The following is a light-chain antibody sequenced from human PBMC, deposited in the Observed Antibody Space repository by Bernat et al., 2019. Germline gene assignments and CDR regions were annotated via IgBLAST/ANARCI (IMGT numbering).Light chain of an antibody. V-gene: IGKV1-39*01. J-gene: IGKJ4*01. CDR1: QDISNY. CDR2: TAT. CDR3: QQSLTTPAQIT. Sequence: DIQLTQSPSSLSASVGDRVTITCRASQDISNYLNWYQQKPGEAPNLLIYTATNLQSGVPSRFSASGFGTDFTLTISSLQPEDFATYYCQQSLTTPAQITFGGGTNVEIK.